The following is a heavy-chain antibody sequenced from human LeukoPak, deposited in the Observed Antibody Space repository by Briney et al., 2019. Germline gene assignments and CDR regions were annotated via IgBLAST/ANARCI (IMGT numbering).Heavy chain of an antibody. D-gene: IGHD3-9*01. CDR1: GFTFSSYS. J-gene: IGHJ4*02. CDR2: ISSSSSYI. CDR3: ARDSYDILTGYYEEWVDY. V-gene: IGHV3-21*01. Sequence: GGSLRLSCAASGFTFSSYSMNWVRQAPGKGLEWFSSISSSSSYIYYADSVKGRFTISRDNAKNSLYLQMNSLRAEDTAVYYCARDSYDILTGYYEEWVDYWGQGTLVTVSS.